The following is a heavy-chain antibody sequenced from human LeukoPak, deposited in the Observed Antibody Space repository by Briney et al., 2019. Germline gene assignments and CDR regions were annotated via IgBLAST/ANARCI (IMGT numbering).Heavy chain of an antibody. CDR3: ARDEGSSENWNYAQY. D-gene: IGHD1-7*01. Sequence: GRSLRLSCATSGFTFSSYEMNWVRQAPGKGLEWVSYISSSGSTIYYADSVKGRFTISRDNAKNSLYLQMNSLRAEDTAVYYCARDEGSSENWNYAQYWGQGTLVTVSS. V-gene: IGHV3-48*03. CDR1: GFTFSSYE. CDR2: ISSSGSTI. J-gene: IGHJ4*02.